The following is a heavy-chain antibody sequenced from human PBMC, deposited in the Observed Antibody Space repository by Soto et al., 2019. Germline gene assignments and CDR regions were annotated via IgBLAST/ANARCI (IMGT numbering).Heavy chain of an antibody. CDR1: GYTFTSYG. Sequence: ASVKVSCKASGYTFTSYGISWVRQAPGQGLEWMGWISAYNGNTNYAQKLQGRVTMTTDTSTSTAYMELRSLRSDDTAVYYCARDPGVIVVVVAATDAFDISGQATMVTVSS. CDR2: ISAYNGNT. D-gene: IGHD2-15*01. J-gene: IGHJ3*02. V-gene: IGHV1-18*01. CDR3: ARDPGVIVVVVAATDAFDI.